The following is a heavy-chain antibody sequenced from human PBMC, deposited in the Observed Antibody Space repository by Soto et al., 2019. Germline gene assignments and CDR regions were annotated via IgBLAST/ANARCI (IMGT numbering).Heavy chain of an antibody. Sequence: GGSLSLSCASSGFTFSTYTMNWVRPAPGKGLEWVSSINGRGNYIYYAESVKGRFTVSRDNAKNSLYLQMNALRVEDTAFYYCARGDYFDRRFDYWGQGALVTVSS. CDR2: INGRGNYI. J-gene: IGHJ4*02. CDR3: ARGDYFDRRFDY. V-gene: IGHV3-21*04. D-gene: IGHD3-9*01. CDR1: GFTFSTYT.